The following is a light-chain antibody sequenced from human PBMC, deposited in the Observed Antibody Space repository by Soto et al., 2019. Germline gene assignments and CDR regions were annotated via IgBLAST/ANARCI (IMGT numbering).Light chain of an antibody. CDR2: DAS. CDR1: QSISSW. V-gene: IGKV1-5*01. J-gene: IGKJ1*01. CDR3: QQYKTYAT. Sequence: DIQMTQSPSTLSASVGDRVTITYRASQSISSWLAWYQQKPGKAPKLLIYDASTLESGVPSGFSGSGSGTEFTLTISSLQPDDFATYYCQQYKTYATFGQGTKVEI.